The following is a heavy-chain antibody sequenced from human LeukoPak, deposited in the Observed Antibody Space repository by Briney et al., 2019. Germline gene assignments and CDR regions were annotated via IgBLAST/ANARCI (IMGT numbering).Heavy chain of an antibody. CDR3: ARGLSGSYQIDY. J-gene: IGHJ4*02. V-gene: IGHV4-59*01. Sequence: PSETLSLTCTVSGGSISSYYWSWIRQPPGKGLEWIGYIYYSGSTNYNPSLKSRVTISVDTSKNQFSLKLSSVTAADTAVYYCARGLSGSYQIDYWGQGTLVTVSS. CDR1: GGSISSYY. CDR2: IYYSGST. D-gene: IGHD1-26*01.